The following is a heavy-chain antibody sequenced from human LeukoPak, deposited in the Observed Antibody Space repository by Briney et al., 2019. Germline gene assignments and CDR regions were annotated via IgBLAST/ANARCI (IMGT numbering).Heavy chain of an antibody. Sequence: GGSLRLSCAASGFTFSSYSMNWVRQAPGKGLEWVSSISSSSSYIYYADSVKGRFTISRDNAKNSLYLQMNSLRAEDTAVYYCARGGGCSGGSCYKATNAFDIWGQGTMVTVSS. J-gene: IGHJ3*02. V-gene: IGHV3-21*01. CDR3: ARGGGCSGGSCYKATNAFDI. CDR2: ISSSSSYI. CDR1: GFTFSSYS. D-gene: IGHD2-15*01.